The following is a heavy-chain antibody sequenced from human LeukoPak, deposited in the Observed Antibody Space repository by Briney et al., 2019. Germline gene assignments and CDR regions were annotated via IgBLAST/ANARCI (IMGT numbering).Heavy chain of an antibody. CDR1: GFTFNNYE. D-gene: IGHD2-15*01. V-gene: IGHV3-48*03. Sequence: GGSLRLSCAASGFTFNNYEMNWVRQAPGKGLEWVSYISSSGSTIYYADSVKGRFTISRDNAKNTLYLQMNSLRAEDTAVYYCARARYCTGGSCYSDSWGQGTLVTVSS. J-gene: IGHJ4*02. CDR2: ISSSGSTI. CDR3: ARARYCTGGSCYSDS.